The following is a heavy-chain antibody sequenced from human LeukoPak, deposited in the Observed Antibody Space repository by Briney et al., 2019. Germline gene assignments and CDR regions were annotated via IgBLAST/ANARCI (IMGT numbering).Heavy chain of an antibody. J-gene: IGHJ4*02. CDR1: GGSISTTTYY. V-gene: IGHV4-39*01. CDR3: ARRFDRNGRGAFDH. Sequence: SETLSLTCTVSGGSISTTTYYGGYIRQPPGKGLEWIGSIAYSGSTYYNPSLRSRVSISIDTSENHFSLKLSSVTAADTAVYYCARRFDRNGRGAFDHWGQGSLVTVSS. CDR2: IAYSGST. D-gene: IGHD3-22*01.